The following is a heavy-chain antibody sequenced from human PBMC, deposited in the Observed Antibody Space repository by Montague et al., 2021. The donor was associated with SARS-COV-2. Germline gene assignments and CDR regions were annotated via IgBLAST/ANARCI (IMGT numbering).Heavy chain of an antibody. CDR3: ARGPVPAAFDI. J-gene: IGHJ3*02. CDR2: INHNGST. CDR1: GGSFSGYH. V-gene: IGHV4-34*01. Sequence: SETLSLTCVVYGGSFSGYHWSWIRPPPGKGLEWIGEINHNGSTTYTPSLKSRVTISIDTSKNQFSLKLNSVTAADTAVYYCARGPVPAAFDIWGQGTMVTVSS. D-gene: IGHD2-2*01.